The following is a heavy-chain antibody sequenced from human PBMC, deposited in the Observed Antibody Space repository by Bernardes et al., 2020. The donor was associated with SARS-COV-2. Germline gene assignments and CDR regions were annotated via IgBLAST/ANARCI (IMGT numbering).Heavy chain of an antibody. CDR3: ARGSGYCSGGSCYSAPNYYYYSGLDV. CDR2: IYSGGDT. CDR1: GFTVSNTY. D-gene: IGHD2-15*01. J-gene: IGHJ6*02. Sequence: GGSLRLSCAASGFTVSNTYMSWVRQTPGKGLEWVSIIYSGGDTFYADSVKGRFTISRDNSKNTLYLQLNNLRPEDTAVYYCARGSGYCSGGSCYSAPNYYYYSGLDVWGQGTTVTVSS. V-gene: IGHV3-66*02.